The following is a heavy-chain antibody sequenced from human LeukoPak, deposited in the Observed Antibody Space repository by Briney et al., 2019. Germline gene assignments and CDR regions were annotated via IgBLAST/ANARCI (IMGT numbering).Heavy chain of an antibody. CDR3: ARHVTPGYYFDY. J-gene: IGHJ4*02. CDR2: IYYSGST. CDR1: GGSIGSYY. Sequence: SETLSLTCTVSGGSIGSYYWSWIRQPPGKGLEWIGYIYYSGSTNYNPSLKSRVTISVDTSKNQFSLKLSSVTAADTAVYYCARHVTPGYYFDYWGQGTLVTVSS. V-gene: IGHV4-59*08. D-gene: IGHD4-23*01.